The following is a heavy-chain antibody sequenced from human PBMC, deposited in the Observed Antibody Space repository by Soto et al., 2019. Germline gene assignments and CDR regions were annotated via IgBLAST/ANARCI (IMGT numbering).Heavy chain of an antibody. CDR2: ISGSGGST. J-gene: IGHJ4*02. CDR3: AKDSYLIAVAGNSFDY. V-gene: IGHV3-23*01. Sequence: PGGSLRLSCAAPGFTFSSYAMSWVRQAPGKGLEWVSAISGSGGSTYYADSVKGRFTISRDNSKNTLYLQMNSLRAEDTAVYYCAKDSYLIAVAGNSFDYWGQGTLVTVSS. CDR1: GFTFSSYA. D-gene: IGHD6-19*01.